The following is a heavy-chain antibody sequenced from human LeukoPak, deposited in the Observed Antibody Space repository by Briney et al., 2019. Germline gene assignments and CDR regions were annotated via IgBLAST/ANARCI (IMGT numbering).Heavy chain of an antibody. Sequence: GRSLRLSCAASGFTFSSYGMHWVRQAPGKGLEWVAVICYDGSNKYYADSVKGRFTISRDNSKNTLYLQMNSLRAEDTAVYYCARDTRRYCSSTSCPMYFDYWGQGTLVTVSS. CDR3: ARDTRRYCSSTSCPMYFDY. D-gene: IGHD2-2*01. CDR1: GFTFSSYG. V-gene: IGHV3-33*01. J-gene: IGHJ4*02. CDR2: ICYDGSNK.